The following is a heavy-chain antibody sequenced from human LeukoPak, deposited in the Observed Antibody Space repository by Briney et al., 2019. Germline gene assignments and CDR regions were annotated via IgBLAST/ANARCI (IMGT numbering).Heavy chain of an antibody. CDR3: ASRYDFWSGYYPFDY. D-gene: IGHD3-3*01. J-gene: IGHJ4*02. CDR2: IYYSGST. CDR1: GGSISSSSYC. Sequence: PSETLSLTCTVSGGSISSSSYCWGWIRQPPGKGLEWIGSIYYSGSTYYNPSLKSRVTISVDTSKNQFSLKLSSVTAADTAVYYCASRYDFWSGYYPFDYWGQGTLVTVSS. V-gene: IGHV4-39*01.